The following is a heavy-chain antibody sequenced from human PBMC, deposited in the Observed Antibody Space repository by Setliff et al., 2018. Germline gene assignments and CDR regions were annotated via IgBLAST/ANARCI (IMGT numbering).Heavy chain of an antibody. CDR2: ISPYSGNT. D-gene: IGHD2-8*01. Sequence: ASVKVSCKASGYTFTNYGVTWVRQAPGQGLEWMGWISPYSGNTYYAPELQGRVTLTTDTSTTTAYLELRSLTSDNTAVYYCSRLVRYCTTTTCQRASGDDYWGQGTLVTVSS. J-gene: IGHJ4*02. CDR1: GYTFTNYG. V-gene: IGHV1-18*01. CDR3: SRLVRYCTTTTCQRASGDDY.